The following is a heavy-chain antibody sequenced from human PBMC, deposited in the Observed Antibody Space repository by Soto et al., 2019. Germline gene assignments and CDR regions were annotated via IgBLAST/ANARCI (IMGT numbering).Heavy chain of an antibody. V-gene: IGHV3-30*03. CDR3: ARFWGPITAAVDDY. D-gene: IGHD6-13*01. CDR1: GFAFSNFG. CDR2: ISYDGNIK. Sequence: QGQLVESGGGVVQPGRSLTLSCAASGFAFSNFGMQWVRQAPGKGLEWVASISYDGNIKYSADSVKGRFTISRDNSKNTLYLQMNSLRSEDTAVYFCARFWGPITAAVDDYWGQGTLVTVSS. J-gene: IGHJ4*02.